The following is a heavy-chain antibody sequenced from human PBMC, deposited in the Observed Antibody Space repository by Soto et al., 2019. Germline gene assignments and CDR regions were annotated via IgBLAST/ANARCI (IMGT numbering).Heavy chain of an antibody. D-gene: IGHD1-26*01. CDR1: GGSFSREA. J-gene: IGHJ3*01. CDR2: ILPFFGTA. Sequence: QVQLVQPGAEVQKPGFSVKVSGKASGGSFSREAINWVRHAPGQGPEWMGGILPFFGTADYAQKFQDRVTITADVSTTTAYMELSSLTFADTAVYYCARGHEFGGNLDAFDVWGQGTMVTVSS. CDR3: ARGHEFGGNLDAFDV. V-gene: IGHV1-69*12.